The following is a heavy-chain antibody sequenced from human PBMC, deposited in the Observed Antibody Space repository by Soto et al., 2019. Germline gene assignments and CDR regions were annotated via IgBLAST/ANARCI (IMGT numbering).Heavy chain of an antibody. D-gene: IGHD2-2*01. Sequence: TGGSLRLSCAASGFTFSSYAMHWVRQAPGKWLEWVAVISYDGSNKYYADSVEGRFTISRDNSKNTLYLQMNSLRAEDTAVYYCARGMGVVPAARGHYYYYGMDVWGQGXTVTVYS. CDR1: GFTFSSYA. V-gene: IGHV3-30-3*01. CDR3: ARGMGVVPAARGHYYYYGMDV. CDR2: ISYDGSNK. J-gene: IGHJ6*02.